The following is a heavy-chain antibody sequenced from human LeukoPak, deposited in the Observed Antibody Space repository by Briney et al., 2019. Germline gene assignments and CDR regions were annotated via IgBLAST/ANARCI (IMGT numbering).Heavy chain of an antibody. D-gene: IGHD1-26*01. Sequence: SETLSLTCTVSGDSISSSSSYWGWIRQPPGKGLEWIGSIYYSGSTYYNTSLKSRVTISVDTSKNQFSLKLSSVTAADTAVYYCARGVVGATDAFDIWGQGTMVTVSS. CDR3: ARGVVGATDAFDI. CDR1: GDSISSSSSY. CDR2: IYYSGST. V-gene: IGHV4-39*07. J-gene: IGHJ3*02.